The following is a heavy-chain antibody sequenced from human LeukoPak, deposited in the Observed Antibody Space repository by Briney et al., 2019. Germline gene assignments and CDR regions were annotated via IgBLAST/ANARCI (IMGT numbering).Heavy chain of an antibody. CDR2: ISSSSSYI. D-gene: IGHD3-22*01. J-gene: IGHJ3*02. CDR3: ARDHSYYDSNGALDI. Sequence: GGSLRLSCAASGFTFSSYSMNWVRQAPGKGLEWVSSISSSSSYIYYADSVKGRFTISRDNAKNSLYLQMNSLRAEDTAVYYCARDHSYYDSNGALDIWGQGTMVTVSS. V-gene: IGHV3-21*01. CDR1: GFTFSSYS.